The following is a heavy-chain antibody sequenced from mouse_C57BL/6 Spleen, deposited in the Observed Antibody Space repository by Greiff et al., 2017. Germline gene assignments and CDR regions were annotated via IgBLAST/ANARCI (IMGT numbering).Heavy chain of an antibody. V-gene: IGHV5-16*01. Sequence: EVKLMESEGGLVQPGSSMKLSCTASGFTFSDYYMAWVRQVPEKGLEWVANINYDGSSTYYLDSLKSRFIISRDNAKNILYLQMSSLKSEDTATYYCARDNGSSPFAYWGQGTLVTVSA. CDR3: ARDNGSSPFAY. CDR2: INYDGSST. J-gene: IGHJ3*01. D-gene: IGHD1-1*01. CDR1: GFTFSDYY.